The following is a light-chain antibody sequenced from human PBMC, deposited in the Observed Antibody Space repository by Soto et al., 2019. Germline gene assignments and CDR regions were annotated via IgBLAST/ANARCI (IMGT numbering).Light chain of an antibody. Sequence: EIVLTQSPATLCLSPVERATLSCRASQSVSSYLAWYQQKPGQAPRLLIYDASNRATGIPARFSGSGSGTDFTLTISSLEPEDFAVYYCQQRSNWPLTFGPGTKVDIK. V-gene: IGKV3-11*01. CDR3: QQRSNWPLT. CDR2: DAS. J-gene: IGKJ3*01. CDR1: QSVSSY.